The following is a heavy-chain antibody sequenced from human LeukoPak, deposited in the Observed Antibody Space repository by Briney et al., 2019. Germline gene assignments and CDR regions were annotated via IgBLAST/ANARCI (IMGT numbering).Heavy chain of an antibody. CDR2: IKSKTDGGTT. V-gene: IGHV3-15*01. J-gene: IGHJ6*04. Sequence: PGGSLRLSCAASGFTFSNAWMSWVRQAPGKGLEWVGRIKSKTDGGTTDYAAPVKGRFTISRDDSKNTLYLQMNSLKTEDTAVYYCTTGPVVITMVRGVNHYYGMDVWGKGTTVTVSS. D-gene: IGHD3-10*01. CDR1: GFTFSNAW. CDR3: TTGPVVITMVRGVNHYYGMDV.